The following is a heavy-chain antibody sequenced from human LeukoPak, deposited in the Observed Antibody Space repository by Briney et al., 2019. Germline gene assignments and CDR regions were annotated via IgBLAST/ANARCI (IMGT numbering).Heavy chain of an antibody. CDR2: IYSSGST. CDR3: ARGGYYYDSSGYFPSMDV. D-gene: IGHD3-22*01. Sequence: SETLSLTCTASGGSISSYYWSWIRQPPGKGLEWIGRIYSSGSTNYNPSLKSRVTMSVNTSKNHFSLKLSSVTAADTAVYYCARGGYYYDSSGYFPSMDVWGKGTTVTVSS. CDR1: GGSISSYY. J-gene: IGHJ6*03. V-gene: IGHV4-4*07.